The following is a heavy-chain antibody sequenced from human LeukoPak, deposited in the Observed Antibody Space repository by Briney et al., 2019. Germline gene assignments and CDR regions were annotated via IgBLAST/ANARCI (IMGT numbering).Heavy chain of an antibody. D-gene: IGHD3-22*01. CDR2: IYYSGST. CDR1: GGSITSDH. CDR3: ARDRSDGSGYYGYYFDY. J-gene: IGHJ4*02. V-gene: IGHV4-59*01. Sequence: KPSETLSLTCTVSGGSITSDHWNWIRQPPGKGLEWIGCIYYSGSTYYNPSLKSRVTIPVDMSKNQFSLRLTSVTAADTAVYYCARDRSDGSGYYGYYFDYWGQGTLVSVSS.